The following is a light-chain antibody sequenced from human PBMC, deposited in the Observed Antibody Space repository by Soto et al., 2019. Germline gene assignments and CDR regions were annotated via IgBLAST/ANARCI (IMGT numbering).Light chain of an antibody. CDR3: CSSVGGHTWV. V-gene: IGLV2-23*01. CDR1: SSDVGTYRL. CDR2: EDN. J-gene: IGLJ3*02. Sequence: QSALTQPASVSGSPGQSITISCTGSSSDVGTYRLVSWYQQHPGKAPELIIYEDNKRPSGVSDRFSGSKSGNTASLTIAGLQTGDEAEYYCCSSVGGHTWVFGGGTKVTVL.